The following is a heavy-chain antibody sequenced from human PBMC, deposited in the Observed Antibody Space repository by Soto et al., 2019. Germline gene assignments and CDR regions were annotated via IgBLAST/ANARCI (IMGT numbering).Heavy chain of an antibody. D-gene: IGHD1-26*01. Sequence: CKAPGGTFGSKSFCWARQDHRKGLEWMGRITPILDTADYAHKFQGRVTITADESTSTAYMELSSLRSEDTAVYYCARNSDESGLHHRLYYCGEGTLGTGSS. CDR1: GGTFGSKS. CDR3: ARNSDESGLHHRLYY. V-gene: IGHV1-69*15. J-gene: IGHJ4*02. CDR2: ITPILDTA.